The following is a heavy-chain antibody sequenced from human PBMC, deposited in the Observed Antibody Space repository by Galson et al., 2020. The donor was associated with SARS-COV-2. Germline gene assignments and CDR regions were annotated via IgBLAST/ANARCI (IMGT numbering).Heavy chain of an antibody. V-gene: IGHV4-59*08. CDR1: GGSISSYY. D-gene: IGHD3-22*01. J-gene: IGHJ5*02. CDR3: ARLWHAPLFTVEYYDSSGEEGGWFDP. CDR2: IYYSGST. Sequence: SETLSLTCTVPGGSISSYYWSWIRQPPGKGLEWIGSIYYSGSTNYNPSLKSRVTISVDTSKNQFSLKLSSVTAADTAVYYCARLWHAPLFTVEYYDSSGEEGGWFDPWGQGTLVTVSS.